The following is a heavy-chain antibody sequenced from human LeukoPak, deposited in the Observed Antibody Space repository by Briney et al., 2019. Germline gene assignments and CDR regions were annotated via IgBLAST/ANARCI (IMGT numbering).Heavy chain of an antibody. J-gene: IGHJ6*02. CDR1: GFTFSSYS. Sequence: GGSLRLSCAASGFTFSSYSMNWVRQAPGKGLEWVSYISSSSSSIYYADSVKGRFTISRDNAKNSLFLQMNSLRAEDTAVYYCARELRGSSYAMDVWGQGTTVTVS. V-gene: IGHV3-48*01. D-gene: IGHD3-16*01. CDR2: ISSSSSSI. CDR3: ARELRGSSYAMDV.